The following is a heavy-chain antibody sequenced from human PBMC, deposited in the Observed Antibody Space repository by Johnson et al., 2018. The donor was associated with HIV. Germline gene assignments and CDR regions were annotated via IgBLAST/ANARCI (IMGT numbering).Heavy chain of an antibody. J-gene: IGHJ3*02. Sequence: QVQLVESGGGLVKPGGSLRLSCAASGFTFSDYYMSWIRQAPGKGLEWVSSISSSGDIIRDADSVKGRFTISRDNAKNSLILQINSLRDEDTAVYYLARRTVTALFDIWGQGTLVTVSS. D-gene: IGHD4-17*01. V-gene: IGHV3-11*04. CDR2: ISSSGDII. CDR1: GFTFSDYY. CDR3: ARRTVTALFDI.